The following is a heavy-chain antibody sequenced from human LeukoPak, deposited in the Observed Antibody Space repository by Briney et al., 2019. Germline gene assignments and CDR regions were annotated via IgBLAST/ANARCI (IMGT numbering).Heavy chain of an antibody. D-gene: IGHD6-13*01. V-gene: IGHV1-3*01. CDR1: GYTFTSYA. Sequence: ASVKVSCKASGYTFTSYAMRWVRQAPGQRLEWMGWINAGNGNTKYSQKFQGRVTITRDTSASTAYMELSSLRSEDTAVYYCARDQARLPYSSSWHTRPLGHYYYGRDVGSKGTTVTVS. J-gene: IGHJ6*04. CDR3: ARDQARLPYSSSWHTRPLGHYYYGRDV. CDR2: INAGNGNT.